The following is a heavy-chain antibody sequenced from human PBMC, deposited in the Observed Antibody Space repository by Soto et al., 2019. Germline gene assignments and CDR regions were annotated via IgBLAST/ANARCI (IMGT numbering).Heavy chain of an antibody. D-gene: IGHD3-10*02. V-gene: IGHV1-18*01. CDR3: ARDRHKLWNFYVFDP. J-gene: IGHJ5*02. Sequence: ASVKVSCKASGYPFNTYGINWVRQAPGQRPEWMGWISAYNGETDYAQNLQGRVTMATDTSTNTAYMELRNLRSDDTAVYYCARDRHKLWNFYVFDPWRPGTLVTVSS. CDR2: ISAYNGET. CDR1: GYPFNTYG.